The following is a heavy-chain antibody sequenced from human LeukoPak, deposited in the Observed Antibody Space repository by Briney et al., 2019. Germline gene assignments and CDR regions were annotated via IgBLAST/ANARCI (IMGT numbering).Heavy chain of an antibody. D-gene: IGHD5-24*01. Sequence: GGSLRLSCAASGFIVNSNYMSWVRQAPGKGLEWVSVIYSGGSTYYADSVKGRFTISRDSFENTLYLQMNSLRVEDTAVYYCARGGRWLPEYYYYGMDVWGQGTTVTVSS. J-gene: IGHJ6*02. CDR2: IYSGGST. CDR3: ARGGRWLPEYYYYGMDV. CDR1: GFIVNSNY. V-gene: IGHV3-66*01.